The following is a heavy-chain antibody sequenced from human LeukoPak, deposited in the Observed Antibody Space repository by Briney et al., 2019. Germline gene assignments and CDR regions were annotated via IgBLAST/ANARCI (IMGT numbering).Heavy chain of an antibody. CDR1: GGTFSSYA. J-gene: IGHJ4*02. Sequence: GASVKVSCKASGGTFSSYAISWVRQAPGQGLEWMGGIIPIFGTANYAQKFQGRVTITADESTSTAYMELSSLRSEDTAVYYCARDLPNYYDSSGYYLTCDYWGQGTLVTVSS. CDR2: IIPIFGTA. V-gene: IGHV1-69*13. D-gene: IGHD3-22*01. CDR3: ARDLPNYYDSSGYYLTCDY.